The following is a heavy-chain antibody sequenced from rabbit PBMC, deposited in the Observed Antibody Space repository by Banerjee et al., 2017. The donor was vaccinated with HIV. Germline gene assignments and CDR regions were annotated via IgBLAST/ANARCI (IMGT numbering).Heavy chain of an antibody. CDR3: ARDLAGVIGWNFNL. Sequence: QEQLEESGGGLVKPEGSLTLTCKASGFDFSSYGVSWVRQAPGKGLEWIACINSSSGNTVYARWAKGRFTISKTSSTTVTLQMTSLTAADTATYFCARDLAGVIGWNFNLWGQGTLVTVS. CDR2: INSSSGNT. J-gene: IGHJ4*01. V-gene: IGHV1S45*01. D-gene: IGHD4-1*01. CDR1: GFDFSSYG.